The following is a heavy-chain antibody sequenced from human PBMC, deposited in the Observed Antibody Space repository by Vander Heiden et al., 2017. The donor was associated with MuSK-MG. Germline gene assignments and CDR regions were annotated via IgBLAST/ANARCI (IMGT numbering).Heavy chain of an antibody. V-gene: IGHV4-39*01. CDR1: GGSCSSIGCN. CDR3: ASHMAPRGSGSYWIFDY. J-gene: IGHJ4*02. D-gene: IGHD3-10*01. Sequence: LQLQDSGPGLVPPSGALPLTCTVSGGSCSSIGCNWGRMRRPPGKALKWIGSIYYSGSTNCNPSLKSPVTISVDTSKDQFTLTLSSVTAADTAEYSCASHMAPRGSGSYWIFDYWGQGTLVTVSS. CDR2: IYYSGST.